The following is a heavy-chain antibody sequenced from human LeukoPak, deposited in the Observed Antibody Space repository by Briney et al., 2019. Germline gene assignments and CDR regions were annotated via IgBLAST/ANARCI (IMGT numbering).Heavy chain of an antibody. Sequence: GGSLRLSCAASGFTFSSYAMSWVRQAPGKGLEWVSAISNSGSSTYYADSVKGRFTISRDNSKNTLYLHMNSLRGEDTAVYYCAKRLEVVATTIDYWGQGTLVTVSS. CDR1: GFTFSSYA. V-gene: IGHV3-23*01. CDR2: ISNSGSST. D-gene: IGHD5-12*01. J-gene: IGHJ4*02. CDR3: AKRLEVVATTIDY.